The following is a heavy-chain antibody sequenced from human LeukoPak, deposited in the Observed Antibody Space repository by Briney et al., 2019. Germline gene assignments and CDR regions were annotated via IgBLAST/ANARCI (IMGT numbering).Heavy chain of an antibody. J-gene: IGHJ4*02. CDR1: GFTFSSYA. Sequence: GGSLRLSCAASGFTFSSYAMSWVRQAPGKGLEWVSAISGGGGSTYYADSVKGRFTISRDNSKNTLYLQMNSLRAEDTAVYYCAKADSNYYDSSGYYYVGYWGQGTLVTVSS. V-gene: IGHV3-23*01. CDR2: ISGGGGST. CDR3: AKADSNYYDSSGYYYVGY. D-gene: IGHD3-22*01.